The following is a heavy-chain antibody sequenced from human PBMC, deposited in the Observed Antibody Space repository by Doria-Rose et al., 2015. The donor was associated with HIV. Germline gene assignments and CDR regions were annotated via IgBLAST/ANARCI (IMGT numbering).Heavy chain of an antibody. D-gene: IGHD6-13*01. V-gene: IGHV2-26*01. CDR1: GVSLSSPGMG. CDR2: IFSDDER. J-gene: IGHJ4*02. CDR3: ARIKSSRWYHKYYFDF. Sequence: QVTLKESGPVLVKPTETLTLTCTVSGVSLSSPGMGVSWIRQPPGKALEWLANIFSDDERSYKTSLKSRPTISRGTSKSQVVLTMTDMDPVDTATYYCARIKSSRWYHKYYFDFWGQGTLVIVS.